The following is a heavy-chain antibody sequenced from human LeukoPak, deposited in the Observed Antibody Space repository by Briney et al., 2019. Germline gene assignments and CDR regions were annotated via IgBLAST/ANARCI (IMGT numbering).Heavy chain of an antibody. CDR3: AKEGYDYVWGSYTSDYFDY. CDR2: ISGSGGST. J-gene: IGHJ4*02. Sequence: HPGGSLRLSCAASGFTFSSYAMSWVRQAPGKGLEWVSAISGSGGSTYYADSVKGRFTISRDNSKNTLYLQMNSLRAEDTAVYYCAKEGYDYVWGSYTSDYFDYWGQGTLVTVSS. CDR1: GFTFSSYA. D-gene: IGHD3-16*01. V-gene: IGHV3-23*01.